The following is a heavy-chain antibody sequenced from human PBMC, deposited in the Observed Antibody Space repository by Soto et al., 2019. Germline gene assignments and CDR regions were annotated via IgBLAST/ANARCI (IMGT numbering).Heavy chain of an antibody. CDR1: GYTFTSYA. CDR3: ARDRHCSGGSCYSSNFDY. CDR2: INAGNGNT. Sequence: GASVKVSCKASGYTFTSYAMHWVRQAPGQRLEWMGWINAGNGNTKYSQKFQGRVTITRDTSASTAYMELSSLRSEDTAVYYCARDRHCSGGSCYSSNFDYWGQGTLVTVSS. D-gene: IGHD2-15*01. V-gene: IGHV1-3*01. J-gene: IGHJ4*02.